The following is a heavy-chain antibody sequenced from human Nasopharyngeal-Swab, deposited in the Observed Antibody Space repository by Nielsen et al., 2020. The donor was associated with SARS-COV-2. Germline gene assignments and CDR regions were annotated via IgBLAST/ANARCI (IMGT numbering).Heavy chain of an antibody. CDR2: INGAGSST. V-gene: IGHV3-74*01. Sequence: GESLKISCAASGFTLSSHWMHWVRQVPGNGLVWVSRINGAGSSTYYADSVKGRFTISRDNSKNTLYLQMNSLRAEDTAVYYCARDARHSSSWYTPGPVDYWGQGTLVTVSS. J-gene: IGHJ4*02. CDR3: ARDARHSSSWYTPGPVDY. D-gene: IGHD6-13*01. CDR1: GFTLSSHW.